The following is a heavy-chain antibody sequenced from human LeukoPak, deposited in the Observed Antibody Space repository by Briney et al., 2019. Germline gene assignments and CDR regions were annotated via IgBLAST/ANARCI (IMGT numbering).Heavy chain of an antibody. CDR1: GGSISSYY. V-gene: IGHV4-4*07. CDR3: AKGKNAVAAAGIYRHYYYYYGMDV. J-gene: IGHJ6*02. D-gene: IGHD6-13*01. CDR2: IYTSGST. Sequence: SETLSLTCTVSGGSISSYYWSWIRQPAGKGLEWIGRIYTSGSTNYNPSLKSRVTMSVDTSKNQFSLKLSSVTAADTAVYYCAKGKNAVAAAGIYRHYYYYYGMDVWGQGTTVTVSS.